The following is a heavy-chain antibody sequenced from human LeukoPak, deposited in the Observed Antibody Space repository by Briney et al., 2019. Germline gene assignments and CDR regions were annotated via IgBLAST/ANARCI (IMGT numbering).Heavy chain of an antibody. J-gene: IGHJ4*02. CDR1: GYTFTNYG. Sequence: ASVKVSCKASGYTFTNYGISWVRQAPGQGLEWVGWISAYNGNTNYAQNLQDGVTMTTDTSTSAAYMELRSLISDDTAVYYCAREGPVAVAGLDYWGQGTLVTVSS. V-gene: IGHV1-18*01. CDR2: ISAYNGNT. D-gene: IGHD6-19*01. CDR3: AREGPVAVAGLDY.